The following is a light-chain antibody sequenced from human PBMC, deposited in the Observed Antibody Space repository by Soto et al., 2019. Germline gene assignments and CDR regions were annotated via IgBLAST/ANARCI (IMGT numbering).Light chain of an antibody. CDR2: GES. CDR3: QRYGTSLPLT. Sequence: THSPGTLSLSPGDRATLSCRASQSVSSNYLAWYQQKPGQAPRLLIYGESSRATGIPDRFSGSGSGTDFTLTISRLEPEDFAVYYCQRYGTSLPLTFGGGTKVDIK. V-gene: IGKV3-20*01. CDR1: QSVSSNY. J-gene: IGKJ4*01.